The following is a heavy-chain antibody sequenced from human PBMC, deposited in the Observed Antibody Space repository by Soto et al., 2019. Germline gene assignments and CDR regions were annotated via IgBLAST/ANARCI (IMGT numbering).Heavy chain of an antibody. CDR3: ARARVTVAARPDAFDV. V-gene: IGHV4-4*02. D-gene: IGHD6-6*01. J-gene: IGHJ3*01. CDR2: VYHSGTT. CDR1: GGSVTTSKW. Sequence: QVLLQEPGPGLVKPSGTLSLTCTVSGGSVTTSKWWSWVRQTPGKGLERIGEVYHSGTTNYNPSLEGRVTISVDKSNNQFSLRLTSVTAADTAIYFCARARVTVAARPDAFDVWGQGTLVTVSS.